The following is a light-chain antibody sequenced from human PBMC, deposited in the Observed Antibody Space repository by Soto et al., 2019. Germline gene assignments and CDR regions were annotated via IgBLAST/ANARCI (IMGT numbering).Light chain of an antibody. J-gene: IGKJ5*01. CDR3: QQYGSSPIT. V-gene: IGKV3-15*01. Sequence: EIVMTQSPATLSVSPGQGATLSFRASQSASTNLACYQQKPGQAPRLLIYGASTRATGIPARSSGSGSGTDFTLTISRLEPEDFAVYYCQQYGSSPITFGQGTRLEIK. CDR1: QSASTN. CDR2: GAS.